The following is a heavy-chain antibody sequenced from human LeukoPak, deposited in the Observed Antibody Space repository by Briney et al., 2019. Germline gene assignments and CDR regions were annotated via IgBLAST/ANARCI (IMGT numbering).Heavy chain of an antibody. J-gene: IGHJ4*02. CDR1: GGSFSGYY. Sequence: PSETLSLTCAVYGGSFSGYYWSRIRQPPGKGLEWIGEINHGGSTNYNPSLKSRVTISVDTSKNQFSLKLSSVTAADTAVYYCARHDPIAVAGDYWGQGTLVTVSS. D-gene: IGHD6-19*01. CDR3: ARHDPIAVAGDY. CDR2: INHGGST. V-gene: IGHV4-34*01.